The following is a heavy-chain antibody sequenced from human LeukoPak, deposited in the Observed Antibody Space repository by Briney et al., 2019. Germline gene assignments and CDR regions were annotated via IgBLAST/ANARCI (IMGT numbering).Heavy chain of an antibody. CDR1: GFSISGHC. V-gene: IGHV4-59*11. Sequence: PSETLSLTCTVSGFSISGHCWSWIRQPPGKGLEWIAYIHSTGSTNTNLSFKSRVTISIDTSKNQFYLKMSSVSAADTAVYSCARGFYDSRGYSSPFDYWGQGTLVTVSS. CDR3: ARGFYDSRGYSSPFDY. J-gene: IGHJ4*02. CDR2: IHSTGST. D-gene: IGHD3-22*01.